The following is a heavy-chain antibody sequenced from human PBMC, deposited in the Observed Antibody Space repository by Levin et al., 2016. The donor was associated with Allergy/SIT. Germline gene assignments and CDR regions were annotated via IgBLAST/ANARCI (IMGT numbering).Heavy chain of an antibody. CDR2: ISSSSSTT. Sequence: GESLKISCAASGFSFRTYSMNWVRQAPGKGLEWVSYISSSSSTTYYADSVKGRFTISRDNAKNSLYLQMNSLRAEDTAVYYCARDAGPQWLVTTYFDYWGQGTLVTVSS. CDR1: GFSFRTYS. CDR3: ARDAGPQWLVTTYFDY. V-gene: IGHV3-48*01. J-gene: IGHJ4*02. D-gene: IGHD6-19*01.